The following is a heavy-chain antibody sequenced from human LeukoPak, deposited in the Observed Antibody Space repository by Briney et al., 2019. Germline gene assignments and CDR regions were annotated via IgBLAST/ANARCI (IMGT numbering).Heavy chain of an antibody. CDR1: GGSISGYY. J-gene: IGHJ4*02. Sequence: PSETLSLTCTVSGGSISGYYWSWIRQPAGKGLEWIGRIFSSGTTNYNPSLKSRVTISVDTSKNQLSLKLTSVTAADTAVYYCARYSRNGVDEIGFWGQGTLVTVSS. CDR2: IFSSGTT. V-gene: IGHV4-4*07. D-gene: IGHD5-12*01. CDR3: ARYSRNGVDEIGF.